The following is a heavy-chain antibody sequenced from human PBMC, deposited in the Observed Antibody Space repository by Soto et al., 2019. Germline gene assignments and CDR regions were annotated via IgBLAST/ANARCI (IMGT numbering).Heavy chain of an antibody. V-gene: IGHV3-74*01. CDR1: GFTFSNYW. CDR3: GRGASGSYRLDY. Sequence: EVQLVESGGGLVQPGGALRLSSAASGFTFSNYWMHWVRQAPGKGLVWVSRINGDGTGTNYADSVKGQFTISRDNAKNTLYLQMNSLRAEDTAVYYCGRGASGSYRLDYWGQGTLVTVSS. CDR2: INGDGTGT. D-gene: IGHD3-10*01. J-gene: IGHJ4*02.